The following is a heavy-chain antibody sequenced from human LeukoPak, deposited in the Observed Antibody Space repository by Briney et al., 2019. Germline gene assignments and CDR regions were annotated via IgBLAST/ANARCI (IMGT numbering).Heavy chain of an antibody. CDR3: ARTDCSSTSCYHYMDV. CDR1: GYSFTSYW. Sequence: GKSLKISCKGSGYSFTSYWIGWVRQMPGKGLEWMGIIYPGDSDTRYSPSFQGQVTISADKSISTAYLQWSSLKASDTAMYYCARTDCSSTSCYHYMDVWGKGTTVTVSS. D-gene: IGHD2-2*01. J-gene: IGHJ6*03. V-gene: IGHV5-51*01. CDR2: IYPGDSDT.